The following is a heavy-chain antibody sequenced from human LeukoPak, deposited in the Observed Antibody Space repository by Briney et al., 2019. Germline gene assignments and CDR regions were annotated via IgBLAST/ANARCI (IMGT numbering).Heavy chain of an antibody. CDR1: GFTFDDYA. J-gene: IGHJ4*02. Sequence: GGSLRLSCAASGFTFDDYAMHWVRQAPGKGLEGVSGISWNSGSMGYADSVKGRFTISRDNAKNSLYLQMNSLRAEDTALYYCAKTPSLSTVTTGYFDYWGQGTLVTVSS. V-gene: IGHV3-9*01. CDR3: AKTPSLSTVTTGYFDY. CDR2: ISWNSGSM. D-gene: IGHD4-17*01.